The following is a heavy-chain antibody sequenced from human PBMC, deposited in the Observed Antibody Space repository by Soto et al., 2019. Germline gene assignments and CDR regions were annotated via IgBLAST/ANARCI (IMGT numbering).Heavy chain of an antibody. Sequence: GGSLRLSCAASGLTFSDYYMSWIRQAPGKGLEWVSYISSSGSTIYYADSVKGRSTISRDNAKNSLYLQMNSLRAEDTAVYYCAIDVDTAMVTIYWGQGTLVTVSS. J-gene: IGHJ4*02. V-gene: IGHV3-11*01. CDR2: ISSSGSTI. D-gene: IGHD5-18*01. CDR3: AIDVDTAMVTIY. CDR1: GLTFSDYY.